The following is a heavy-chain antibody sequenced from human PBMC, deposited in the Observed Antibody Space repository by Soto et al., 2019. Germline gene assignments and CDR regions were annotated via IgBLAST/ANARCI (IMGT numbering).Heavy chain of an antibody. D-gene: IGHD2-2*02. J-gene: IGHJ4*02. CDR2: IYYSGST. CDR1: GGSISSSSYY. V-gene: IGHV4-39*01. CDR3: ARRESVDCSSTSCYSIDYFDY. Sequence: QLQLQESGPGLVKPSETLSLTCTVSGGSISSSSYYWGWIRQPPGKGLEWIGSIYYSGSTYYNPSLKSRVTISVDTSKNQFSLKLSSVTAADTAVYYCARRESVDCSSTSCYSIDYFDYWGQGTLVTVSS.